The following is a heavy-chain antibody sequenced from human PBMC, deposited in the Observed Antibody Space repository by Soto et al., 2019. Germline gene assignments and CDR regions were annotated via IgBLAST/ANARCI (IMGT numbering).Heavy chain of an antibody. V-gene: IGHV1-18*01. CDR3: ARRHSGSYYFSYGLDV. J-gene: IGHJ6*02. CDR2: VSAYNRNT. Sequence: ASVKVSCKAYGYTFRNYGITWVRQAPGQGLEWMGWVSAYNRNTNYAQKFQERVTMTTDTSTSTAYMELRSLRSDDTAMYYRARRHSGSYYFSYGLDVWGQGTTVTVSS. D-gene: IGHD1-26*01. CDR1: GYTFRNYG.